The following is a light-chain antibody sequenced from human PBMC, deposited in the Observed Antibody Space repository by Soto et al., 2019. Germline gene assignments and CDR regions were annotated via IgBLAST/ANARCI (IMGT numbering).Light chain of an antibody. CDR3: QQYGSSLSIT. V-gene: IGKV3-20*01. CDR1: QSVSSSY. Sequence: ENVLTQSPGTLSLSPGERATLSCRAIQSVSSSYLAWYQQKAGQSPRLLIYGASSRATGTPDRFSGSGSGTDFTLTISRLEPEDFAVYYCQQYGSSLSITFGQGTRLEIK. CDR2: GAS. J-gene: IGKJ5*01.